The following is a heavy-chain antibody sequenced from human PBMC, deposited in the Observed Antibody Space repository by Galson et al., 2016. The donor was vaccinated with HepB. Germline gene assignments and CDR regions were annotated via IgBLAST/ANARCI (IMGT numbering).Heavy chain of an antibody. CDR1: GFTFSNYG. CDR3: VRSFRSAWDRYFFDS. V-gene: IGHV3-33*05. Sequence: SLRLSCAASGFTFSNYGMHWVRQAPGKGLEWATLISYDGSNKDYADSVKGRFTITRDNSNNTLYLQMNSLRAEDTAVYYCVRSFRSAWDRYFFDSWGQGTLMIVSS. J-gene: IGHJ5*01. CDR2: ISYDGSNK. D-gene: IGHD3-10*01.